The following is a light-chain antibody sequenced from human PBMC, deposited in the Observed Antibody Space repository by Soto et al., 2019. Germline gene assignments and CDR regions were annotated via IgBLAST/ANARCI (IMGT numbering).Light chain of an antibody. CDR2: STN. CDR3: FLYMGRVV. J-gene: IGLJ2*01. Sequence: QAVVTQEPSFSVSPGGTVTLTCGLSSGPVSTGHYPSWYQQTPGQAPRTLIYSTNTRSSGVPDRFSGSILGNKAALTITGAQADDESDYYCFLYMGRVVFGGGTKLTVL. CDR1: SGPVSTGHY. V-gene: IGLV8-61*01.